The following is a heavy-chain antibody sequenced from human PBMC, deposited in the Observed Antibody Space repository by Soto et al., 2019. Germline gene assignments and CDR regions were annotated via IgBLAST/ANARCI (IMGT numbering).Heavy chain of an antibody. D-gene: IGHD6-13*01. Sequence: GGSLRLSCAASGFTFSSYGMHWVRQAPGKGLEWVAAISYDGSNKYYADSVKGRFTISRDNSKNTLYLQMNSLRAEDTAVYYCAKMLVTRPYYYYGMDVWGQGTTVTVSS. V-gene: IGHV3-30*18. CDR2: ISYDGSNK. CDR3: AKMLVTRPYYYYGMDV. J-gene: IGHJ6*02. CDR1: GFTFSSYG.